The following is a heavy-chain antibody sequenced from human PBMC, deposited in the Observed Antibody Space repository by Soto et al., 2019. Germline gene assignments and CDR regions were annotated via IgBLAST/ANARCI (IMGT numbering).Heavy chain of an antibody. D-gene: IGHD3-10*01. CDR2: IRSKANSHAT. CDR3: TRPRGSGDY. J-gene: IGHJ4*02. CDR1: GFTFSGSA. V-gene: IGHV3-73*02. Sequence: EVQLVESGGGLVQPGGSLKLSCAASGFTFSGSAMHWVRQAPGKGLEWVGRIRSKANSHATAYAASVNGRFTISRDDSKNTAYRQMNSLKTEDTAVYYCTRPRGSGDYWGQGTLVTVSS.